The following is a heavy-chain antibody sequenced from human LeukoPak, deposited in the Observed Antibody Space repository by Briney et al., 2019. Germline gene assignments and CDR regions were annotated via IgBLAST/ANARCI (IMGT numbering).Heavy chain of an antibody. CDR1: GYTFTGYY. V-gene: IGHV1-2*02. D-gene: IGHD2-15*01. J-gene: IGHJ4*02. Sequence: GASVKVSCKASGYTFTGYYMHWVRQAPGQGLEWMEWINPNSGGTNYAQKFQGRVTMTRDTSISTAYMELSRLRSDDTAVYYCARGDSVVVAATLFDYWGQGTLVTVSS. CDR2: INPNSGGT. CDR3: ARGDSVVVAATLFDY.